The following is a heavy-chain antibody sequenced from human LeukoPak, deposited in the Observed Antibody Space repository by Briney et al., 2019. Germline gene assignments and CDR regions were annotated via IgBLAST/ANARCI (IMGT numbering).Heavy chain of an antibody. CDR3: ARDSTFGEFDY. CDR1: GFTFSSYW. CDR2: INSDGSST. V-gene: IGHV3-74*01. Sequence: GGSLRLSCAASGFTFSSYWMHWVRQAPGKGLVWVSRINSDGSSTSYADSVMGRFTISRDNAKNTLYLQMNSLRAEDTAVYYCARDSTFGEFDYWGQGTLVTVSS. D-gene: IGHD3-10*01. J-gene: IGHJ4*02.